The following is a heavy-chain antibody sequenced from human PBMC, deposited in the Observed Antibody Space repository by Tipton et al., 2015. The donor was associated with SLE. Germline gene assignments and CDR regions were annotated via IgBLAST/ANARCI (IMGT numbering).Heavy chain of an antibody. CDR2: ISSSSSTI. CDR1: GFTFSSYS. V-gene: IGHV3-48*01. Sequence: SLRLSCAASGFTFSSYSMNWVRQAPGKGLEWVSYISSSSSTIYYADSVKGRFTISRDNAKNSLYLQMNSLRAEDTAVYYCARGRYDSSGYYFDYWGQGPLVTVSS. CDR3: ARGRYDSSGYYFDY. D-gene: IGHD3-22*01. J-gene: IGHJ4*02.